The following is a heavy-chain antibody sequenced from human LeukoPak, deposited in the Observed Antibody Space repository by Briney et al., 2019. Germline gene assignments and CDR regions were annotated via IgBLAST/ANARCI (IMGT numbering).Heavy chain of an antibody. CDR3: ARTVAVWGSYRSRYFDY. CDR1: GGPVSSGSYC. J-gene: IGHJ4*02. V-gene: IGHV4-30-2*01. D-gene: IGHD3-16*02. CDR2: IYHSGST. Sequence: TLSLTCTASGGPVSSGSYCWSWIRQPPGKGLEWIGYIYHSGSTYYNPSLKSRVTISVDRSKNQFSLKLSSVTAADTAVYYCARTVAVWGSYRSRYFDYWGQGTLVTVSS.